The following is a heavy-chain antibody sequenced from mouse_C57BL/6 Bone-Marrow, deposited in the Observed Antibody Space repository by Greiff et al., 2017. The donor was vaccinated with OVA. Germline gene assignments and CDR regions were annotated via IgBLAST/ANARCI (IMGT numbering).Heavy chain of an antibody. Sequence: QVQLKESGAELVKPGASVKLSCKASGYTFTSYWMQWVKQRPGQGLEWIGEIDPSDSYTNYNQKFKGKATLTVDTSSSTAYMQLSSLTSEDSAVYYCARGGNYWYFDVWGTGTTVTVSS. D-gene: IGHD1-1*02. J-gene: IGHJ1*03. V-gene: IGHV1-50*01. CDR1: GYTFTSYW. CDR3: ARGGNYWYFDV. CDR2: IDPSDSYT.